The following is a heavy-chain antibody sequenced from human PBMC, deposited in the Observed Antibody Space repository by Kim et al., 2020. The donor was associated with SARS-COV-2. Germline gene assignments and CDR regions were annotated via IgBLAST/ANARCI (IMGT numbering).Heavy chain of an antibody. V-gene: IGHV1-3*01. Sequence: ASVKVSCKASGYTFTSYAMHWVRQASGQRLEWMGWINAGNGNTKYSQKFQGRVTITRDTSASTAYMELSSLRSEDTAVYYCAREIGYSSSWVYWGQGTLVTVSS. CDR2: INAGNGNT. D-gene: IGHD6-13*01. J-gene: IGHJ4*02. CDR3: AREIGYSSSWVY. CDR1: GYTFTSYA.